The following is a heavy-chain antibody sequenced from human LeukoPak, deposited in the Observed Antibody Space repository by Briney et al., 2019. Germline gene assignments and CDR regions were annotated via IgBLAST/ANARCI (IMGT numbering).Heavy chain of an antibody. D-gene: IGHD3-22*01. CDR2: INGNGGST. J-gene: IGHJ4*02. CDR3: AKEKGITRMVVVRYYFDY. CDR1: GFTFADYS. V-gene: IGHV3-23*01. Sequence: GRSLRLSCTGSGFTFADYSMRWVRQAPGQGLEWVSAINGNGGSTYYADSVKGRFTISRDNSNNTLYLQMNSLRAEDTAVYYCAKEKGITRMVVVRYYFDYWGQGTLVTVSS.